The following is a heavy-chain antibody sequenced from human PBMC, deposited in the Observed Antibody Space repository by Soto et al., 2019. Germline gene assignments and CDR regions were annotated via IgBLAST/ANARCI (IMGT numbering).Heavy chain of an antibody. CDR1: GFMFSTTD. D-gene: IGHD3-10*01. CDR3: VKNSGWFNS. Sequence: HPGGSLRLSCAASGFMFSTTDMSWVRQAPGKGLEWVTTIEGSGTITYYADSVRGRFTISRDNSKNTVYLQMDSLTADDTAVYYCVKNSGWFNSWGQGTPVTVYS. J-gene: IGHJ5*01. V-gene: IGHV3-23*01. CDR2: IEGSGTIT.